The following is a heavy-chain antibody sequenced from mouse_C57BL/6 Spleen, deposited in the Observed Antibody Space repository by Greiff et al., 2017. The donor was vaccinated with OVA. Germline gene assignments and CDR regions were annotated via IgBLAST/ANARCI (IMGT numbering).Heavy chain of an antibody. D-gene: IGHD1-1*01. CDR1: GYTFTDYY. J-gene: IGHJ4*01. CDR3: ARRTTVPAMDY. CDR2: IYPGSGNT. Sequence: QVQLKESGAELVRPGASVKLSCKASGYTFTDYYINWVKQRPGQGLEWIARIYPGSGNTYYNEKFKGKATLTAEKSSSTAYMQLSSLTSEDSAVYVCARRTTVPAMDYWGQGTSVTVSS. V-gene: IGHV1-76*01.